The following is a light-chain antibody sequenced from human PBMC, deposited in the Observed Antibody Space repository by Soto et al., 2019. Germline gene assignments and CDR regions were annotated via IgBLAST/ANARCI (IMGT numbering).Light chain of an antibody. J-gene: IGLJ1*01. CDR3: SSYTGSSPYV. CDR2: EVS. Sequence: QCGRTQAASGSGSPGQASTISCTGTSSDVGGYNYVSWYQQHPGKAPKLMIYEVSNRPSGVSNRFSGSKSGNTASLTISGLQAEDEADYYCSSYTGSSPYVFGTGTKVTV. V-gene: IGLV2-14*01. CDR1: SSDVGGYNY.